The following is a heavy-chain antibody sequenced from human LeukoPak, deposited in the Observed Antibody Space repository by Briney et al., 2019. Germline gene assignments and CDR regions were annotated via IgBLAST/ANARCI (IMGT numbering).Heavy chain of an antibody. Sequence: ASVKVSCKASGYTFDVYYIHWVRQAPGQGLEWMGIFNPSGSNTNYAQRFQGRVTLTRDTSTTTVYMDLSGLRPEDTAVYYCARGRTVTNDFDLWGRGTLLTVSS. CDR1: GYTFDVYY. CDR2: FNPSGSNT. V-gene: IGHV1-46*02. D-gene: IGHD4-17*01. CDR3: ARGRTVTNDFDL. J-gene: IGHJ2*01.